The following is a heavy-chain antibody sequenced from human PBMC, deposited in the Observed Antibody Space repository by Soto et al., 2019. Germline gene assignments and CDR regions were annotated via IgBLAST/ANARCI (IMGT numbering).Heavy chain of an antibody. D-gene: IGHD5-18*01. J-gene: IGHJ4*02. CDR1: GGTFSSYT. CDR3: ARDRDTAMASDY. CDR2: IIPILGIA. Sequence: QVQLVQSGAEVKKPGSSVKVSCKASGGTFSSYTISWVRQAPGQGLEWMGRIIPILGIANYAQKFQGRVTITAEKSTSTAYMELSSLRSEETAVYYCARDRDTAMASDYWGQGTLVTVSS. V-gene: IGHV1-69*08.